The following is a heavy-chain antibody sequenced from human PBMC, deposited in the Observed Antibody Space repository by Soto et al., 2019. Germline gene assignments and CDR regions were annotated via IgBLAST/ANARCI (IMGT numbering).Heavy chain of an antibody. J-gene: IGHJ4*02. D-gene: IGHD2-2*01. CDR1: GFTFSSYS. CDR2: ISSSSSYI. V-gene: IGHV3-21*01. Sequence: GSLRLSCAASGFTFSSYSMNWVRQAPGKGLEWVSSISSSSSYIYYADSVKGRFTISRDNAKNSLYLQMNSLRAEDTALYYCARGRRDIVVVPASFDYWGQGTLVTVSS. CDR3: ARGRRDIVVVPASFDY.